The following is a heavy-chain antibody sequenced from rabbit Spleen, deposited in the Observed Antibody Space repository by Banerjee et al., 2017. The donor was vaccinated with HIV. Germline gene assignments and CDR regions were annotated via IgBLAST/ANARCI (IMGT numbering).Heavy chain of an antibody. J-gene: IGHJ4*01. CDR1: GFDFSTYS. V-gene: IGHV1S7*01. CDR2: IVPIFGVT. CDR3: VRDLDGVIGWNFGW. D-gene: IGHD4-1*01. Sequence: QSLEESGGGLVQPEGSLTLTCKASGFDFSTYSMSWVRQAPGKGLEWIGYIVPIFGVTYYANWVNGRFTISSHNAQNTLYLQLNSLTAADTATYFCVRDLDGVIGWNFGWWGPGTLVTVS.